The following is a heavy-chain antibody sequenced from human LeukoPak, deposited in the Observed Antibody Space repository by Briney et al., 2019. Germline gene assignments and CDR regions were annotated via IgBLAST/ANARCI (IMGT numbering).Heavy chain of an antibody. CDR2: ISSSSSTI. Sequence: PGGSLRLSCAASGFTFSSFGMHWVRQAPGKGLEWVSYISSSSSTIYYADSVKGRFTISRDNAKNSLYLQMNSLRAEDTAVYYCARDSEDSGSCYTEDAFDIWGQGTMVTVSS. D-gene: IGHD1-26*01. CDR3: ARDSEDSGSCYTEDAFDI. CDR1: GFTFSSFG. J-gene: IGHJ3*02. V-gene: IGHV3-48*01.